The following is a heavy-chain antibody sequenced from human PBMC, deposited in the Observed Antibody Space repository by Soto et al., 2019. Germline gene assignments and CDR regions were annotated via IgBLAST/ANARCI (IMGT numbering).Heavy chain of an antibody. D-gene: IGHD1-26*01. CDR1: GLTFSGYG. Sequence: PGGSLRLSCAASGLTFSGYGIHWVRQVPGKGLEWVAVIWYDATERYYADSVKGRFSISRDNSKNTLYLQMNSLRVEDTAVYYCARASGGSYSYLDYWGQGALVTSPQ. V-gene: IGHV3-33*01. J-gene: IGHJ4*02. CDR3: ARASGGSYSYLDY. CDR2: IWYDATER.